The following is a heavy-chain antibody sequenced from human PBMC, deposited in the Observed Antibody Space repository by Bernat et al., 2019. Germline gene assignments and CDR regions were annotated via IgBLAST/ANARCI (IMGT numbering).Heavy chain of an antibody. D-gene: IGHD6-13*01. CDR1: GFSLRTSGMC. CDR2: IDWDDDK. J-gene: IGHJ5*02. V-gene: IGHV2-70*15. CDR3: ARERGIAAPRWFDP. Sequence: QVTLRESGPALVKPTQTLTLTCTFSGFSLRTSGMCVSWIRQPPGKALEWLARIDWDDDKYYSTSLKTRLTISKDTSKNQVVLTMTNMDPVDTATYYCARERGIAAPRWFDPWGQGTLVTVSS.